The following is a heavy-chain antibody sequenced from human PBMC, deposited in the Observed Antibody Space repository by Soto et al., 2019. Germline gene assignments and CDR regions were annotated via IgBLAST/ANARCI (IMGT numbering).Heavy chain of an antibody. V-gene: IGHV3-33*01. CDR3: ARDGTDYYGSGSYSNGFDP. CDR2: IWYDGSNK. J-gene: IGHJ5*02. Sequence: GGSLRLSCAASGFNFSSYGMHWVRQAPGKGLEWVAVIWYDGSNKYYADSVKGRFTISRDNSKNTLYLQMNSLRAEDTAVYYCARDGTDYYGSGSYSNGFDPWGQGTPVTVSS. CDR1: GFNFSSYG. D-gene: IGHD3-10*01.